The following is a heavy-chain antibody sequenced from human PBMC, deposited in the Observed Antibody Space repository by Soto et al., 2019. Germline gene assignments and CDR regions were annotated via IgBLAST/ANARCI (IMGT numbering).Heavy chain of an antibody. Sequence: QVQLQQWGARLLKPSETLSLTCAVYGASFSGYYWSWIRQPPGKGLEWIGEINHSGSTNYNPSLKSRVTISVDTSKNQFSLKLSSVTAADTAVYYCARGRLGGAADWGQGTLVTVSS. CDR1: GASFSGYY. J-gene: IGHJ4*02. CDR3: ARGRLGGAAD. V-gene: IGHV4-34*01. CDR2: INHSGST. D-gene: IGHD1-26*01.